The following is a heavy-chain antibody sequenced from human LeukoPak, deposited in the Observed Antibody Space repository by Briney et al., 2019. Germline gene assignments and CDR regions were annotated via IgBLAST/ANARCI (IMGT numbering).Heavy chain of an antibody. J-gene: IGHJ4*02. Sequence: SETLSLTCTVSGGSISSSSYYWSWIRQPPGKGLEWIGEINHSGSTNYNPSLKSRVTISVDTSKNQFSLKLSSVTAADTAVYYCARHSLYGSGSYPRPFDYWGQGTLVTVSS. V-gene: IGHV4-39*01. CDR3: ARHSLYGSGSYPRPFDY. CDR1: GGSISSSSYY. CDR2: INHSGST. D-gene: IGHD3-10*01.